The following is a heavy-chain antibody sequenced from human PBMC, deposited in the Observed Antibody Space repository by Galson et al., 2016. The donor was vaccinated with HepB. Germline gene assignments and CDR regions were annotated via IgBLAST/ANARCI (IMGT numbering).Heavy chain of an antibody. CDR2: IKRDGSEK. J-gene: IGHJ4*02. D-gene: IGHD6-19*01. CDR1: GFTFSNYW. Sequence: GFTFSNYWMSWVRQPPGKGLEWVGNIKRDGSEKYYVDSVKGRFTISRDNAKNSLYLQMNSLRAEDTAVYYCARDGSGWLFDSWGQGTLVTVSS. V-gene: IGHV3-7*01. CDR3: ARDGSGWLFDS.